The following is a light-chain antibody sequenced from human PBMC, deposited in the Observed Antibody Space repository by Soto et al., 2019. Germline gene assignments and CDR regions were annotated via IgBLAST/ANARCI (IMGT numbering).Light chain of an antibody. V-gene: IGKV3-20*01. CDR2: GAS. Sequence: NELTQSPGTLSLSPGERATLSCRASRSVTSTFVAWYQQKPGQAPRLLVYGASTRAIDIPARFSGSGSGTDFSLPVNRLEPEDFAVYFCQQYGSSPRWSFGKGTKVEIK. CDR3: QQYGSSPRWS. CDR1: RSVTSTF. J-gene: IGKJ2*01.